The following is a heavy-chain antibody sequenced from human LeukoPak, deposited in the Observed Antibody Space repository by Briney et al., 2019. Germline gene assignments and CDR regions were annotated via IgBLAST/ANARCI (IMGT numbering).Heavy chain of an antibody. D-gene: IGHD3-10*01. J-gene: IGHJ6*03. CDR3: ASGSVGLLNNYSYYYMDV. V-gene: IGHV4-34*12. CDR2: VIQSGST. Sequence: PSETLSLTCAVYDGSFSGYYWIWIRQPPGKGLEWIGEVIQSGSTNYNPSLKSRVTISLDTSKSQFSLKLSSVTAADTAVYYCASGSVGLLNNYSYYYMDVWGKGTTVTVSS. CDR1: DGSFSGYY.